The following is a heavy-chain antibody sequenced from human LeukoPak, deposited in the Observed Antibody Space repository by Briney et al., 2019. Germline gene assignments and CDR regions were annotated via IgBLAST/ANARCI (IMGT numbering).Heavy chain of an antibody. CDR3: AREWEDIVVVPAATSLDY. V-gene: IGHV3-30-3*01. CDR2: ISYDGSNK. Sequence: TGGSLRLSCAASGFTFSSYAMHWVRQAPGKGLEWVAVISYDGSNKYYADSVKGRFTISRDNSKNTLYLQMNSLRAEDTAVYYCAREWEDIVVVPAATSLDYWGQGTLVTVSS. J-gene: IGHJ4*02. D-gene: IGHD2-2*01. CDR1: GFTFSSYA.